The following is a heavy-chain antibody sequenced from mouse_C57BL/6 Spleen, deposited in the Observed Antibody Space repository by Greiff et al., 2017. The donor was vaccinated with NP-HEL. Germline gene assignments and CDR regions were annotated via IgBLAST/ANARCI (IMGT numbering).Heavy chain of an antibody. J-gene: IGHJ4*01. CDR2: INYDGSST. V-gene: IGHV5-16*01. D-gene: IGHD1-1*01. CDR3: ARDQGYYGSSYRGAMDY. CDR1: GFTFSDYY. Sequence: EVQVVESEGGLVQPGSSMKLSCTASGFTFSDYYMAWVRQVPEKGLEWVANINYDGSSTYYLDSLKSRFIISRDNAKNILYLQMSSLKSEDTATYYCARDQGYYGSSYRGAMDYWGQGTSVTVSS.